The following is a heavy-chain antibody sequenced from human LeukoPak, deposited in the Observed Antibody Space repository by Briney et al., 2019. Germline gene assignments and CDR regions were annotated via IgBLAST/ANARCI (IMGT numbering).Heavy chain of an antibody. CDR2: IKQDGSEK. CDR1: GFTFSSYW. Sequence: LTGGSLRLSCAASGFTFSSYWMSWVRQAPGKGLEWVANIKQDGSEKYYVDSVKGRFTISRDNSKNTLYLQMNSLRAEDTAVYYCAKALKNYYDSSGSMTPFDYWGQETLVTVSS. J-gene: IGHJ4*02. V-gene: IGHV3-7*03. D-gene: IGHD3-22*01. CDR3: AKALKNYYDSSGSMTPFDY.